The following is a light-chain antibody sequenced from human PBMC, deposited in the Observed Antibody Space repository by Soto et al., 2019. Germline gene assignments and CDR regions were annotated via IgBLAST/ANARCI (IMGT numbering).Light chain of an antibody. CDR2: DAS. V-gene: IGKV3-11*01. Sequence: EIVLTQSPATLSLSPGERATLSCRASQSVSSYLAWYQQKPGQAPRLLIYDASNRATGIPARFSGSGSGTDFTLTISSREPEDFAFYYCQQRSNWPPLTFGGGTKVEIK. J-gene: IGKJ4*01. CDR1: QSVSSY. CDR3: QQRSNWPPLT.